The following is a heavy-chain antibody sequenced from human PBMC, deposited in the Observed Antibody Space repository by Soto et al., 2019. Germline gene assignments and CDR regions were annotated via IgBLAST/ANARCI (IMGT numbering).Heavy chain of an antibody. Sequence: ASVKVSCKASGGTFNSYTISWVRQAPGQGLEWMGRIIPILGIANYAQKFQGRVTITADKSTSTAYMELSSLRSEDTAVYYCASVFGVAFDAFDIWGQGTMVTVSS. CDR3: ASVFGVAFDAFDI. J-gene: IGHJ3*02. CDR1: GGTFNSYT. D-gene: IGHD3-3*01. CDR2: IIPILGIA. V-gene: IGHV1-69*02.